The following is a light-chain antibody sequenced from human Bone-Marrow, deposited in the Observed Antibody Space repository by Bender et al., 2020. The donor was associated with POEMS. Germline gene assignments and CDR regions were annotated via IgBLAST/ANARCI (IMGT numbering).Light chain of an antibody. CDR2: NNS. V-gene: IGLV1-44*01. CDR3: ATWDDSLNGWV. Sequence: QSVLTQPPSASGTSGQRVTISCSGSSSKFGSYPVNWYQQLPGAAPKLVIFNNSQRPSGVPDRFSGSKSGTSASLAISGLLSDDEADFYCATWDDSLNGWVFGGGTKLTVL. J-gene: IGLJ3*02. CDR1: SSKFGSYP.